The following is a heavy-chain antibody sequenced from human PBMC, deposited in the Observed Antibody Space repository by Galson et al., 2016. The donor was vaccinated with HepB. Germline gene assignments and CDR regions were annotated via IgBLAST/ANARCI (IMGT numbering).Heavy chain of an antibody. V-gene: IGHV4-34*01. CDR3: ARVYEYCSSTNCYDY. CDR1: EFTFSTYN. J-gene: IGHJ4*02. CDR2: ISHSGST. D-gene: IGHD2-2*01. Sequence: LRLSCAASEFTFSTYNMNWVRQAPGKGLEWIGEISHSGSTNYNPSFKSRVTISVDTSKKQFSLKLSSVTAADTAVYYCARVYEYCSSTNCYDYWGQGTLVTVSS.